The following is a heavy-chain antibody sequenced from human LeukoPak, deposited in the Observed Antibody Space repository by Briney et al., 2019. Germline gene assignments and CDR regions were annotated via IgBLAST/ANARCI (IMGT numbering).Heavy chain of an antibody. CDR2: IYYSGST. Sequence: SETLSLTCTVSGGSISSGDYYWSWIRQPPGKGLEWIGYIYYSGSTYYNPSLKSRLTISVDTSKSQFSLKLSSVTAADTAVYYCARGLGAYSHFDYWGQGTLVTVSS. CDR3: ARGLGAYSHFDY. D-gene: IGHD1-26*01. CDR1: GGSISSGDYY. V-gene: IGHV4-30-4*08. J-gene: IGHJ4*02.